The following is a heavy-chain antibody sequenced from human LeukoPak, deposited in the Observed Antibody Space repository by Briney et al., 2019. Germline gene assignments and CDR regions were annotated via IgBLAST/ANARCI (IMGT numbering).Heavy chain of an antibody. CDR2: FYTNGST. Sequence: SETLSLTCPLSGGSIASHNWSWVRQPAEKGLGWIGRFYTNGSTNYNPSLKSRVTMSVDTCKNQFSPKMNSVTAAATAVYYCARDNSGGDHWLDSWGQGTLVTVTS. CDR1: GGSIASHN. J-gene: IGHJ5*01. CDR3: ARDNSGGDHWLDS. V-gene: IGHV4-4*07. D-gene: IGHD2-21*01.